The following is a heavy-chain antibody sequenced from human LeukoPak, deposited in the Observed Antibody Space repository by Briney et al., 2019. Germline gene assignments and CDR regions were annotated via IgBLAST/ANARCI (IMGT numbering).Heavy chain of an antibody. Sequence: ASVKVSCKASGYTFTSYGISWVRQAPGQGLEWMGRIIPILGIANYAQKFQGRVTITADKSTSTAYMELSSLRSEGTAAYYCARDQYSSGLDYWGQGTLVTVSS. V-gene: IGHV1-69*04. CDR1: GYTFTSYG. J-gene: IGHJ4*02. CDR3: ARDQYSSGLDY. D-gene: IGHD6-19*01. CDR2: IIPILGIA.